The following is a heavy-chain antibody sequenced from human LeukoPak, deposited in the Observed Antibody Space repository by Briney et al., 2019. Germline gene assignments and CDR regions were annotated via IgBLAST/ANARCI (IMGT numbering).Heavy chain of an antibody. D-gene: IGHD2-15*01. CDR3: AIPSHRRSEYYYYYYMDV. CDR2: IIPIFGTA. J-gene: IGHJ6*03. CDR1: GGTFSSYA. Sequence: SVKVSCKASGGTFSSYAISWVRQAPGQGLEWMGGIIPIFGTANYAQKFQGRVTITADESTSTAYMELSSLRSEDTAVYYCAIPSHRRSEYYYYYYMDVWGKGTTVTVSS. V-gene: IGHV1-69*13.